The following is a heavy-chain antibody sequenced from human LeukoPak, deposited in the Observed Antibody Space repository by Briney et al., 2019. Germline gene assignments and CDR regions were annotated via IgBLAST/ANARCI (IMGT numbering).Heavy chain of an antibody. J-gene: IGHJ4*02. V-gene: IGHV3-30*18. CDR1: GFTFKTHD. CDR2: TSHDASNN. Sequence: GGSLRLSCEASGFTFKTHDMHWVRQAPGKGLEWVAVTSHDASNNYYADSVKGRFTISRDNSKDTLYLEMPSLRAEDSAVYYCAKDSADYDDYAFYFDSWGQGTLVTVSS. D-gene: IGHD4-17*01. CDR3: AKDSADYDDYAFYFDS.